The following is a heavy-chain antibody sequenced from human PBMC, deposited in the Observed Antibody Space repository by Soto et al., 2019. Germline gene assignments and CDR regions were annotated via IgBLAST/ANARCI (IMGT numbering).Heavy chain of an antibody. Sequence: QVQLVQSGAEVKKPGASVKVSCKASGYTFTSYGITWVRQAPGQGLEWMGWISAYNGNTKYSQKIQGRVTMTTDTSASTACMELTSLRSDDTAVYYFARTHDYSDYFDYWGQGTLVTVSS. V-gene: IGHV1-18*01. J-gene: IGHJ4*02. D-gene: IGHD4-4*01. CDR2: ISAYNGNT. CDR1: GYTFTSYG. CDR3: ARTHDYSDYFDY.